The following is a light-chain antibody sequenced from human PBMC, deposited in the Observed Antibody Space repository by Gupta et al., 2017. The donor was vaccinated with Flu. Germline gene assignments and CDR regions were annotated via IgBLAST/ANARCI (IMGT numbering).Light chain of an antibody. CDR3: GTWDSSLSAWV. CDR1: SSNIGNNY. Sequence: QSELTQPPSVSAAPGQTVPISCSGSSSNIGNNYVSWYQQLPGTAPKLLIYENNKRPSVIPDRFSGSKSGTSATLGITGLQTGDEADYYCGTWDSSLSAWVFGGGTKLTVL. J-gene: IGLJ3*02. V-gene: IGLV1-51*02. CDR2: ENN.